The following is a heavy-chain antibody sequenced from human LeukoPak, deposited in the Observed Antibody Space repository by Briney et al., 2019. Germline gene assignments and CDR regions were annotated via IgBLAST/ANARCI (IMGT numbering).Heavy chain of an antibody. CDR2: IYSTGRS. CDR1: GGSISNYF. D-gene: IGHD3-10*01. CDR3: ARAGWFGAKFDP. Sequence: PSETLSLTCTVSGGSISNYFWSWVRQPAGKGLEWIGRIYSTGRSDYNPSLKSRITMSVDTSKHQLSLKVSSVTAADTAVYYCARAGWFGAKFDPWGRGTLVTVSS. J-gene: IGHJ5*02. V-gene: IGHV4-4*07.